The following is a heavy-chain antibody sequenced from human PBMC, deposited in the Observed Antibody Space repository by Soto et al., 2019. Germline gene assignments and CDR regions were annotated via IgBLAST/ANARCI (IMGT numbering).Heavy chain of an antibody. D-gene: IGHD3-16*01. CDR2: IIPIFATA. V-gene: IGHV1-69*12. Sequence: QVQLVQSGVEVKKPGSSVKVSCKASGGTFSSYAINWVRQAPGQGLEWMGGIIPIFATADYAQKFQGRVTITADESTSTAYMELSSLRSEDTAVYYCAQCLLGVNYYYGMDVWGQGTTVTVSS. CDR3: AQCLLGVNYYYGMDV. CDR1: GGTFSSYA. J-gene: IGHJ6*02.